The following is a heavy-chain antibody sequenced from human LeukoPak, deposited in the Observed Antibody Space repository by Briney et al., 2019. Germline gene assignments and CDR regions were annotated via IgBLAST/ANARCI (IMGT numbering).Heavy chain of an antibody. J-gene: IGHJ4*02. CDR1: GFTFSSYS. CDR2: IKEDGSEK. V-gene: IGHV3-7*01. CDR3: AREYGYYFDS. D-gene: IGHD3-22*01. Sequence: PGGSLRLSCAASGFTFSSYSMTWVRQAPGKGLEWAANIKEDGSEKYYVDSVTGRFTISRDNAKNLLYLQMNSLRAEDTAVYFCAREYGYYFDSWGQGTLVTVSS.